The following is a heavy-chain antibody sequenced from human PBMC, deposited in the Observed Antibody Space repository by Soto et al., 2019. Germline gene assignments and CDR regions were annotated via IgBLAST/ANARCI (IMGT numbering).Heavy chain of an antibody. CDR3: ARDLPSLEVRSYCMDV. CDR1: GGTFSSYR. CDR2: ITPAFGTP. J-gene: IGHJ6*02. Sequence: QVQLVQSGAEVKKPGSSVKVSCKVSGGTFSSYRFSWVRQAPGQGLEWMGGITPAFGTPDYAQKFQGRVTVTADRSTNTAHMELSRLTSDDTAVYYCARDLPSLEVRSYCMDVWGQATTVTVSS. V-gene: IGHV1-69*06. D-gene: IGHD3-10*01.